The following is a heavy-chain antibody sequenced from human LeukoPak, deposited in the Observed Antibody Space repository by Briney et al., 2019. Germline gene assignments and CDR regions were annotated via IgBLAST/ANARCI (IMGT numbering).Heavy chain of an antibody. CDR1: GGTFSSYA. CDR3: ARSHYSSYWDNGPHYYYYMDV. V-gene: IGHV1-69*01. D-gene: IGHD6-6*01. J-gene: IGHJ6*03. CDR2: IIPIFGTT. Sequence: GASVKVSCKASGGTFSSYAISWVRQAPGQGLEWMGGIIPIFGTTNYAQKFQGRVTTTADESTSTAYMELSSLRSEDTAVYYCARSHYSSYWDNGPHYYYYMDVWGKGTTVTVSS.